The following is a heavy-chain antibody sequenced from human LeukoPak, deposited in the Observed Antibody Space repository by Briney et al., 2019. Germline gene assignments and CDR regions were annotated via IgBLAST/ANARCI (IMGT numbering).Heavy chain of an antibody. Sequence: GASVKVSCKASGYTFTSYGISWVRQAPGQGLEWMGWISAYNGNTKYEQKLQGRVTMATDPSTRTAYMELRSLRSDDTAVYYCARDLGIAVGGRYFDYWGQGTLVTVSS. CDR3: ARDLGIAVGGRYFDY. D-gene: IGHD6-19*01. J-gene: IGHJ4*02. CDR1: GYTFTSYG. CDR2: ISAYNGNT. V-gene: IGHV1-18*04.